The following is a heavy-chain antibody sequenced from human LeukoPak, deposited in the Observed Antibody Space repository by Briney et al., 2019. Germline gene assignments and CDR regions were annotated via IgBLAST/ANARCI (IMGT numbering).Heavy chain of an antibody. CDR2: ISGSSSTI. D-gene: IGHD6-19*01. V-gene: IGHV3-23*01. CDR3: ARDRAVPGRGYYFDY. J-gene: IGHJ4*02. Sequence: PGGSLRLSCTASGFTFSNYAMSWVRQAPGKGLDWVSAISGSSSTIYYANSVKGRLTISRDNSKSTLYLQMNSLRGEDTAVYYCARDRAVPGRGYYFDYWGQGTLVTVSS. CDR1: GFTFSNYA.